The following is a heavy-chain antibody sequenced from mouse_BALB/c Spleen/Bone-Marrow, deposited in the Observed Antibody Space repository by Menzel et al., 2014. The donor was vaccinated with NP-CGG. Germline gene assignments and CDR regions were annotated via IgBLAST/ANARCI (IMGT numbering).Heavy chain of an antibody. Sequence: EVQLVESGAELVRSGASVKLSCTGSGFNIKDTYMHWVKQRPEQGLEWIGRIDPANGNTKYDPKFQGKATITTDTSSNTAYLQLRSLTSEDTAVYYCARYDYRYSWFAYWGQGTLVTVSA. CDR2: IDPANGNT. D-gene: IGHD2-14*01. CDR1: GFNIKDTY. J-gene: IGHJ3*01. V-gene: IGHV14-3*02. CDR3: ARYDYRYSWFAY.